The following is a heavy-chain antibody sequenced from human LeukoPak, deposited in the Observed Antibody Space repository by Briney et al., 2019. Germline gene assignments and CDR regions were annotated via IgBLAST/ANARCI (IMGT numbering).Heavy chain of an antibody. V-gene: IGHV3-7*01. CDR3: ARVEDYDILTGFDY. D-gene: IGHD3-9*01. J-gene: IGHJ4*02. CDR1: GFTFSDFE. Sequence: GGSLRLSCAVSGFTFSDFEMNWVRQAPGKGLEWVANIKQDGREKYYVDSVKGRFTISRDNAKNSLYLQMNSLRAEDTAVYYCARVEDYDILTGFDYWGQGTLVTVSS. CDR2: IKQDGREK.